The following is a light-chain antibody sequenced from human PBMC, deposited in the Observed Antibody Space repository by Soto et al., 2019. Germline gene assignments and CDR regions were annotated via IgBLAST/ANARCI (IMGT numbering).Light chain of an antibody. CDR3: QQRRNWPPIT. J-gene: IGKJ5*01. Sequence: EIVLTQSPATLSLSPGERATLSCRASQSVDSYLAWYQQKPGQAPRLLIYDASDRATGIPARFSGSGSGTDFTLPFSSLEPEDFAFYYCQQRRNWPPITFGQGTRLEIK. V-gene: IGKV3-11*01. CDR2: DAS. CDR1: QSVDSY.